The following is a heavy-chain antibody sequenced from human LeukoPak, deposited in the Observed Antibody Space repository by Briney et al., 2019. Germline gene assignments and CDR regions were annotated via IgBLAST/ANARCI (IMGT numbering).Heavy chain of an antibody. J-gene: IGHJ4*02. CDR3: ARADWVGSGHAGFYSDY. CDR1: GFTYNTYY. D-gene: IGHD5-12*01. CDR2: IRLRDGGT. Sequence: ASVTVSCKASGFTYNTYYLYWTRQAPGQGLEWMGWIRLRDGGTIYAQRFQDRFIMTTDPSTNTASMELRSLTSDDTAVYFCARADWVGSGHAGFYSDYWGQGTLVTVSS. V-gene: IGHV1-2*02.